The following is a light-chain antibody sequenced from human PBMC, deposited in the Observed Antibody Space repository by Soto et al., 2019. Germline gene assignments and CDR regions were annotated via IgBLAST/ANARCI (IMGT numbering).Light chain of an antibody. Sequence: DIQMTQSPSTLSASVGDRVTITCRASQIMYTWLDWYQQKPGKAPKLLIYDATTLESGVPSRFSCSGSGTEFTLTISSLQPDDFATYYCQHYNGYFGQGTKLEI. CDR1: QIMYTW. CDR3: QHYNGY. J-gene: IGKJ2*01. CDR2: DAT. V-gene: IGKV1-5*01.